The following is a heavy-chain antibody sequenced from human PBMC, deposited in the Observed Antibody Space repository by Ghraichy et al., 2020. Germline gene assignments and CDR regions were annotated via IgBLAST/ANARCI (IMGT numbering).Heavy chain of an antibody. J-gene: IGHJ3*01. CDR2: IYDRRNT. CDR3: AALVGPTTAFDV. Sequence: GSLRLSCSVSGGSISSYYWSWIRQPPGKGLEWVGYIYDRRNTNYNPSLKSRVTISVDTSKNQFSLKVSSVTAADTAVYYCAALVGPTTAFDVWGLGTMVTVSS. V-gene: IGHV4-59*01. D-gene: IGHD1-26*01. CDR1: GGSISSYY.